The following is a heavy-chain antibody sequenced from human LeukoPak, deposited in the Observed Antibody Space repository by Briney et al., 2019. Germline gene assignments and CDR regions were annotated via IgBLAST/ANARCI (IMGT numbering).Heavy chain of an antibody. CDR1: GYSISSGYY. Sequence: SSETLSLTCTVSGYSISSGYYWVWIRQPPGKGLEWIGSIYHSGSTYYNPSLKSRVTISVDTSKNQFYLKLSSVTAADTAVYYCAGYHAYGVATPPLGYWGQGTLVTVSS. V-gene: IGHV4-38-2*02. D-gene: IGHD5-12*01. J-gene: IGHJ4*02. CDR2: IYHSGST. CDR3: AGYHAYGVATPPLGY.